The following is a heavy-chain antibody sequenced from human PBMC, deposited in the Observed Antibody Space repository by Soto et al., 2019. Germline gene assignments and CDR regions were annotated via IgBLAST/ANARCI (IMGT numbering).Heavy chain of an antibody. V-gene: IGHV1-69*13. D-gene: IGHD1-7*01. J-gene: IGHJ6*02. Sequence: GASVKVSCKSSGGSFSSYAISWVRQAPGQGLEWMGGIIPLFGSANYAQKFQGRATITADESTSTAYMELSSLRSEDTAVYYCARPPGITHEYSYGMDVWGQGTTVTVSS. CDR3: ARPPGITHEYSYGMDV. CDR2: IIPLFGSA. CDR1: GGSFSSYA.